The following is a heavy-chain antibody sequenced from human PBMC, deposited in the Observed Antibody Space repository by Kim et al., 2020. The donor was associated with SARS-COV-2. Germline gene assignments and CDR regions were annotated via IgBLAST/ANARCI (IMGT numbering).Heavy chain of an antibody. J-gene: IGHJ4*02. CDR3: ARARALHLYSGSYQHYFDN. Sequence: SETLSLTCTVSGDSVRSGSYFWSWIRQPPGKGLESIGYIYYSGSTNYNPSLKSRVTISIDTSKNQFSLKLTSVTAADTAVYFCARARALHLYSGSYQHYFDNWGQGTLVTASP. V-gene: IGHV4-61*01. D-gene: IGHD1-26*01. CDR2: IYYSGST. CDR1: GDSVRSGSYF.